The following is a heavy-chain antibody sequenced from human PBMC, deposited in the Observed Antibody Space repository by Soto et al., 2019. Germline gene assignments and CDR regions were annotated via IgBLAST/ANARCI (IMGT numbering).Heavy chain of an antibody. Sequence: GGSLRLSCAASGFTFSSYAMSWFRQALVNGLEWVSAISGSGGSTYYADSVKGRFTISRDNSKNTLYLQMNSLRAEDTAVYYCAKENGGYDWAPLDYWGQATLVTVSS. CDR2: ISGSGGST. V-gene: IGHV3-23*01. J-gene: IGHJ4*02. D-gene: IGHD5-12*01. CDR1: GFTFSSYA. CDR3: AKENGGYDWAPLDY.